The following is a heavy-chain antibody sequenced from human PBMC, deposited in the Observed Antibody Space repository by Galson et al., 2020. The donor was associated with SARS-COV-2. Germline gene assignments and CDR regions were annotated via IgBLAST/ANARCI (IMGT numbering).Heavy chain of an antibody. CDR2: IVVGSGNT. J-gene: IGHJ3*02. CDR3: AADPRHYYYGDHDAFDI. V-gene: IGHV1-58*01. D-gene: IGHD3-22*01. Sequence: SVKVSCKASGFTFTSSAVQWVRQARGQRLEWIGWIVVGSGNTNYAQKFQERVTITRDMSTSTAYMELSSLRSEDTAVYYCAADPRHYYYGDHDAFDIWGQGTMVTVSS. CDR1: GFTFTSSA.